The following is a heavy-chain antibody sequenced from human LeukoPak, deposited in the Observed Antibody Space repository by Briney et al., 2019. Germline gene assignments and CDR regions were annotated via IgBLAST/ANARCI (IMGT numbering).Heavy chain of an antibody. V-gene: IGHV4-39*01. CDR2: IYYSVST. J-gene: IGHJ4*02. CDR3: ARLRDEGYSYGSLDY. CDR1: GGSISSSYYY. D-gene: IGHD5-18*01. Sequence: SETLSLTCTVPGGSISSSYYYWGWIRQPPGKGLEWIGSIYYSVSTDYNPTLKSRVTISVDTSKKQLSLKLRSVTAADTAVYYCARLRDEGYSYGSLDYWGQGTLVTVSS.